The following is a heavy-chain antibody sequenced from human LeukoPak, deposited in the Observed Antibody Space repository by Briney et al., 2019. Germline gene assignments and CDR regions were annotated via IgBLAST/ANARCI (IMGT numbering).Heavy chain of an antibody. Sequence: PSETLSLTCTVSGGSISSYSWSWIRQPPGEGREWIGYIYYRGSTNYNPSLKSRFTISVDTSKNQFSLKLSSVTAADTAVYYCARDADDYGEYLDAFDIWGQGTMVTVSS. D-gene: IGHD4-17*01. V-gene: IGHV4-59*01. CDR2: IYYRGST. J-gene: IGHJ3*02. CDR3: ARDADDYGEYLDAFDI. CDR1: GGSISSYS.